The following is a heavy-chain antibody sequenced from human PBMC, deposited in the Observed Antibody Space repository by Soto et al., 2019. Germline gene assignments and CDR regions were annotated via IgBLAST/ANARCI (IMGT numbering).Heavy chain of an antibody. J-gene: IGHJ4*02. V-gene: IGHV3-30*18. CDR3: AKVLGGSYSAFDY. Sequence: PGGSLRLSCAASGFTFSSYGMHWVRQAPGKGLEWVAVISYDGSNKYYADSVKGRFTISRDNSKNTLYLQMNSLRAEDTAVYYCAKVLGGSYSAFDYWGQGTLVTVSS. CDR1: GFTFSSYG. CDR2: ISYDGSNK. D-gene: IGHD1-26*01.